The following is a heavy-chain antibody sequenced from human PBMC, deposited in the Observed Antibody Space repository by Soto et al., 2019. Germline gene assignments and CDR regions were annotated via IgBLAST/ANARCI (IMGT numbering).Heavy chain of an antibody. J-gene: IGHJ4*02. CDR3: TTAHPRGPDY. CDR2: IRSKTDGGTI. D-gene: IGHD5-12*01. V-gene: IGHV3-15*01. CDR1: GLTFSNAW. Sequence: LRLSCAASGLTFSNAWMNWVRQAPGKGLEWVGQIRSKTDGGTIFYPAPVKGRFIISRDDSTNTLYLQMNSLKTEDTAVYYCTTAHPRGPDYWGQGTLVTVSS.